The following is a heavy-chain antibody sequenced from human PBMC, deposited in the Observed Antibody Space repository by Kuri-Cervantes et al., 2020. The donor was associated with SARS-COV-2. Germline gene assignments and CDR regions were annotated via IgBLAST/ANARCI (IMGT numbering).Heavy chain of an antibody. Sequence: GESLKISCEASGFIFSDYAMDWVRQAPGKGLEWVAIISFDGRNTKFADSVKGRFSISKDISKNTLYLEMNSLRVEDTAVYYCARLLGDYGSSSYDVQHYLDYWGQGTLVTVSS. CDR2: ISFDGRNT. CDR1: GFIFSDYA. D-gene: IGHD4/OR15-4a*01. J-gene: IGHJ4*02. V-gene: IGHV3-30*04. CDR3: ARLLGDYGSSSYDVQHYLDY.